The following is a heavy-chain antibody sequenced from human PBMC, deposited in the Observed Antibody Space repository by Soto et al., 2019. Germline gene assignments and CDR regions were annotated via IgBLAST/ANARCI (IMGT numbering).Heavy chain of an antibody. CDR3: ARYSNYGYYYYYMDV. D-gene: IGHD4-4*01. Sequence: SLRLSCAASGFAFSSYGMHWVRQAPGKGLEWVAVIWYDGSNKYYADSVKGRFTISRENSKNTLYLQMNSLRAEDTAVYYCARYSNYGYYYYYMDVWGKGTTVTVSS. V-gene: IGHV3-33*01. J-gene: IGHJ6*03. CDR2: IWYDGSNK. CDR1: GFAFSSYG.